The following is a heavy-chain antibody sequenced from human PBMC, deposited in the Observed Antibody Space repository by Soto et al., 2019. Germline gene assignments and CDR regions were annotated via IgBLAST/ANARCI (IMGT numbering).Heavy chain of an antibody. Sequence: GGSLRLSCAASGFTFSSYSMNWVRQAPGKGLEWVSYISSSSSTIYYAESVKGRFTISRDNAKNSLYLQMNSLRAEDTAVYYCAREYCSSTSCLNWFDPWGQGTLVTVSS. CDR3: AREYCSSTSCLNWFDP. J-gene: IGHJ5*02. D-gene: IGHD2-2*01. CDR2: ISSSSSTI. CDR1: GFTFSSYS. V-gene: IGHV3-48*01.